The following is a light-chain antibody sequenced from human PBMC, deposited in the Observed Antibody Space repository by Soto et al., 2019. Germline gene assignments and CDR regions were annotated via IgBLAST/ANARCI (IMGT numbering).Light chain of an antibody. V-gene: IGKV3-20*01. CDR3: QQYNNWPQT. CDR1: QSVSSRS. Sequence: EIVLTQSPGTLSLSPGERATLSCRASQSVSSRSLAWYQQKPGQAPRLLISGASSRAADIPARFSGSGSGTEFTLTISSLQSEDFAEYHCQQYNNWPQTFGQGTKVDIK. CDR2: GAS. J-gene: IGKJ1*01.